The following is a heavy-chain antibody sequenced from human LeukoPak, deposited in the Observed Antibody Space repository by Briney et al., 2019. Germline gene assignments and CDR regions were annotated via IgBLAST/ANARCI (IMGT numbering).Heavy chain of an antibody. J-gene: IGHJ4*02. D-gene: IGHD2-2*02. CDR3: ARDDWQLLYRGAFTPVH. CDR1: GFTFNSYG. V-gene: IGHV3-30*03. CDR2: ISYDGGDK. Sequence: GGSLRLSCAASGFTFNSYGMHWVRQAPGKGLEWVAVISYDGGDKYYADSVKGRFTISRDNSKNTLYLQMNSLRAEDTAVYYCARDDWQLLYRGAFTPVHWGQGTLVTVSS.